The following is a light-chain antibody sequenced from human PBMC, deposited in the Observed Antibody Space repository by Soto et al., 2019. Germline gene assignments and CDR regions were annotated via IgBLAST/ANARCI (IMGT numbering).Light chain of an antibody. CDR1: QSVSSY. CDR3: QQRSNWLSIT. CDR2: DAS. V-gene: IGKV3-11*01. Sequence: VLLTQSPATLSLSPGERATLSCRASQSVSSYLAWYQQKPGQAPRLLIYDASNRATGIPARFSGSGSGTDFTLTISSLEPEDFAVYYCQQRSNWLSITFGQGTRLEIK. J-gene: IGKJ5*01.